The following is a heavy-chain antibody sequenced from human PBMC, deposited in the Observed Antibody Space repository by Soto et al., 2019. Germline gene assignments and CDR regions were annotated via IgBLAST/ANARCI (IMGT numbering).Heavy chain of an antibody. J-gene: IGHJ4*02. CDR3: ARVGGDDFGDSGGFDY. CDR1: GGSIRDYF. Sequence: QVQLQESGPGLVKPSETLSLTCTVSGGSIRDYFWTWIRQPPGKGLEWIGYIYYSGRTNYNPSLTSRVAISVDTSKNHFSLQLRSVTAADTAVYYCARVGGDDFGDSGGFDYWGQGTLFTVSS. V-gene: IGHV4-59*01. D-gene: IGHD4-17*01. CDR2: IYYSGRT.